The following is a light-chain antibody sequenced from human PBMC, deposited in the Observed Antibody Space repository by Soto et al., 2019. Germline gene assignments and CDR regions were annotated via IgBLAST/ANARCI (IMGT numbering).Light chain of an antibody. CDR3: QQYGSSPWT. CDR2: DAS. V-gene: IGKV3D-20*01. Sequence: EIVLTQSPATLSSSPGERATLSCGASQSVSNSYLAWYQQKPGLAPRLLISDASSTATGIPDRFRGSGSGTDFTLTITRLEPEDFAVYYCQQYGSSPWTFGQVTKLEIK. CDR1: QSVSNSY. J-gene: IGKJ2*01.